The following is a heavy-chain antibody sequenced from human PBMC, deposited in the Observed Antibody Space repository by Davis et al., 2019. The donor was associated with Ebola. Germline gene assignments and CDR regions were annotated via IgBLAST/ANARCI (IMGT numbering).Heavy chain of an antibody. CDR3: ARSGGSGTRLNWFDP. Sequence: AASVKVSCKASGYTFTTYVIHWVRQAPGQRLEWMGWINAGNGDTKYSQKFQDRVTITRDTSASTAYMELSSLRSEDTAVYYCARSGGSGTRLNWFDPWDQGTLVTVSS. CDR1: GYTFTTYV. V-gene: IGHV1-3*01. D-gene: IGHD2-15*01. J-gene: IGHJ5*02. CDR2: INAGNGDT.